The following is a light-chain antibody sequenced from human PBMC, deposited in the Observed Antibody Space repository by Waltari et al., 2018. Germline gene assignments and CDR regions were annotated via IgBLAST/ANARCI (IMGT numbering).Light chain of an antibody. Sequence: QSALTQPASVSGSPGQSITISCTGTSSDVGGYNYVSWYQQTPGKAPKLMIYEVSNRRSGVSNRFSGSKPGNTASLTLSGLQAEGEADEYCSSYTGSSALLYVFGSGTKVTVL. CDR2: EVS. J-gene: IGLJ1*01. CDR3: SSYTGSSALLYV. CDR1: SSDVGGYNY. V-gene: IGLV2-14*01.